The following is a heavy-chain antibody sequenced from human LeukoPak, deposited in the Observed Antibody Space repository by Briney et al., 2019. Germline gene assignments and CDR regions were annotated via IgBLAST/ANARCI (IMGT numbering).Heavy chain of an antibody. D-gene: IGHD4-17*01. J-gene: IGHJ4*02. V-gene: IGHV4-4*02. CDR3: ARDGTHDYGDVYYFDY. CDR2: IYHSGST. CDR1: GGSISSSNW. Sequence: PSGTLSLTCAVSGGSISSSNWWSWVRQPPGKGLEWIGEIYHSGSTNYNPSLKSRVTISVDKSKNQFSLKLSSVTAADTAVYYCARDGTHDYGDVYYFDYWGQGTLVTVSS.